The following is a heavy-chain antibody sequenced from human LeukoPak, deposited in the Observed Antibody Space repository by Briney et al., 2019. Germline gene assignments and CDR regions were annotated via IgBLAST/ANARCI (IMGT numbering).Heavy chain of an antibody. D-gene: IGHD3-10*01. V-gene: IGHV3-74*01. CDR3: VRDDGYYYGSGTYYRH. J-gene: IGHJ4*02. CDR2: ISGDESRT. Sequence: GGSLRLSCAASGFTFRSYWMHWVRQAPGKGLVWVSHISGDESRTTYADSVQGRFTISRDNAKNTLYLQMNSLRVKDTAVYYCVRDDGYYYGSGTYYRHWGQGTLVTVSS. CDR1: GFTFRSYW.